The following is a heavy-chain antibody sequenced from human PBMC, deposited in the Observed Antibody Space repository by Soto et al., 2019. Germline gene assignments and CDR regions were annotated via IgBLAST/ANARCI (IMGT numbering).Heavy chain of an antibody. V-gene: IGHV3-30*03. J-gene: IGHJ3*02. CDR1: GFTFSSYG. D-gene: IGHD3-22*01. Sequence: QVQLVESGGGVVQPGRSLRLSCAASGFTFSSYGMHWVRQAPGKGLEWVAVISYDGSNKYYADSVKGRFTISRDNSKNTLYLQMNSLRAEDTAVYYCATRYYYDSSGYSGDAFDIWGQGTMVTVSS. CDR2: ISYDGSNK. CDR3: ATRYYYDSSGYSGDAFDI.